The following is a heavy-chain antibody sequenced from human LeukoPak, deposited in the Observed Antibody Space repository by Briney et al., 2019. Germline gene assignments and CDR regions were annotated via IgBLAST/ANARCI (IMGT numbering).Heavy chain of an antibody. Sequence: GRSLRLSCAASGFTFSSYAMHWARQAPGKGLEWVAVISYDGSSKYYADSVKGRFTISRDNSINALYLQMNSLRLDDTAVYYCARVGIAARIYYYYYGMDVWGQGTTVTVSS. CDR2: ISYDGSSK. V-gene: IGHV3-30-3*01. D-gene: IGHD6-6*01. CDR1: GFTFSSYA. CDR3: ARVGIAARIYYYYYGMDV. J-gene: IGHJ6*02.